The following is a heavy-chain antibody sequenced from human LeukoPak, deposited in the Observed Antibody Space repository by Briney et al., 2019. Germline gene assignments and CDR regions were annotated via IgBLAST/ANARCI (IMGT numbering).Heavy chain of an antibody. CDR3: AKDAFRVATISGFDP. D-gene: IGHD3-3*01. J-gene: IGHJ5*02. CDR1: GFTFSSYG. V-gene: IGHV3-33*06. CDR2: IWYDGSNK. Sequence: PGGSLRLSCAASGFTFSSYGMHWVRQAPGKGLEWVAVIWYDGSNKYYADSVKGRFTISRDNSKNTLHLQMNSLRAEDTAVYYCAKDAFRVATISGFDPWGQGTLVTVSS.